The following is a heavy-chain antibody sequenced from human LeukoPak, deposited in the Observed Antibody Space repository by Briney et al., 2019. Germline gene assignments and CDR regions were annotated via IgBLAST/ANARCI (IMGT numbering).Heavy chain of an antibody. J-gene: IGHJ4*02. Sequence: PSETLSLTCTVSGGSISSSSYYWGWIRQPPGKDLEWIGSIYHSGSTYYNPSLKSRVTISVDTSKNQFSLKLSSVTAADTAVYYCARAWSEVGINWGQGTLVTVSS. CDR1: GGSISSSSYY. D-gene: IGHD3-3*01. CDR2: IYHSGST. V-gene: IGHV4-39*07. CDR3: ARAWSEVGIN.